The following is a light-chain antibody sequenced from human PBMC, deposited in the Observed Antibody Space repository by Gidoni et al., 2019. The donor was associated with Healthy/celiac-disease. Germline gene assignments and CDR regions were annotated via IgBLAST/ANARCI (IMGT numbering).Light chain of an antibody. Sequence: IVLTQSPATLSLSPGERATLSCRASQSVSSYLAWYQQKPGQAPRLLIYDASNRATGIPARFSGSGSGTEFTLTISSLEPEDFAVYYCQQRSNWPLLTFGGGTKVEIK. V-gene: IGKV3-11*01. J-gene: IGKJ4*01. CDR2: DAS. CDR1: QSVSSY. CDR3: QQRSNWPLLT.